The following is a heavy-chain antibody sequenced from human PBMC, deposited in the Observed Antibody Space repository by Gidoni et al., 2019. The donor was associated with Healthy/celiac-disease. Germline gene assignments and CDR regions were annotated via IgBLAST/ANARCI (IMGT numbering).Heavy chain of an antibody. D-gene: IGHD3-3*01. CDR1: GFSLSTSGMR. Sequence: QVTLQESGPALVIPTQTLTLTCTFSGFSLSTSGMRVSWIRQPPGKALEWLARIDWDDDKFYSTSLKTRLTISKDTSKSQVVIKMTNMDTVDTATYDWARGFWSGANGMDVWGQGTTVTVSS. V-gene: IGHV2-70*04. CDR2: IDWDDDK. J-gene: IGHJ6*02. CDR3: ARGFWSGANGMDV.